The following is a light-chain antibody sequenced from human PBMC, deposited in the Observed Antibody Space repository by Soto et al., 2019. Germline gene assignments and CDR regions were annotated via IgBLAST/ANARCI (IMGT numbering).Light chain of an antibody. J-gene: IGLJ1*01. CDR3: SLFTSASTFV. V-gene: IGLV2-14*01. CDR2: AFS. Sequence: QSSLTQPASVFGSPGQSIAISCTGTTSDVVVYNYVSWYQQHPVKAPKLLLSAFSNRPSGVSDRFYGSKSGKTASLTISGLQTQDEADSYCSLFTSASTFVFGTGTKVTVL. CDR1: TSDVVVYNY.